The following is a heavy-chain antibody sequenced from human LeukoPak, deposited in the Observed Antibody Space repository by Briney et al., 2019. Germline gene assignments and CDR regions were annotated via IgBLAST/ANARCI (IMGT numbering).Heavy chain of an antibody. J-gene: IGHJ4*02. CDR2: IYYTGTT. D-gene: IGHD4-17*01. CDR3: ARDTYGYYDY. Sequence: SETLSLTCTVSGGSISPDYWSWIRQPPGKGLEWIGYIYYTGTTNYNPSLKSRVTISVETSKNQFSLKLSSVTAADTALYYCARDTYGYYDYWGQGTLVTVSS. CDR1: GGSISPDY. V-gene: IGHV4-59*12.